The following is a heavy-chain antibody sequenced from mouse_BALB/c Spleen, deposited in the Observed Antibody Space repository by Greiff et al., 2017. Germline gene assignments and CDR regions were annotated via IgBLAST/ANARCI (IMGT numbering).Heavy chain of an antibody. Sequence: EVQGVESGGGLVKPGGSLKLSCAASGFTFSSYTMSWVRQTPEKRLEWVATISSGGGNTYYPDSVKGRFTISRDNAKNNLYLQMSSLRSEDTALYYCARSDYDWYFDVWGAGTTVTVSS. D-gene: IGHD1-1*02. J-gene: IGHJ1*01. CDR3: ARSDYDWYFDV. V-gene: IGHV5-9*03. CDR1: GFTFSSYT. CDR2: ISSGGGNT.